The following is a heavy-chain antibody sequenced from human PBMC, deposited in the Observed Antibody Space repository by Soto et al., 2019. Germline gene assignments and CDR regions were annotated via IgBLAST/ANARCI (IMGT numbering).Heavy chain of an antibody. D-gene: IGHD3-22*01. CDR3: ATSTDSSGYCLDY. Sequence: SETLSLTGTVSGGSISSGGYYWSWIRQHPGKGLEWIGYIYYSGSTYYNPSLKSRVTISVDTSKNQFSLKLSSVTAADTAVYYCATSTDSSGYCLDYWGQGTLVTVSS. CDR1: GGSISSGGYY. CDR2: IYYSGST. V-gene: IGHV4-31*03. J-gene: IGHJ4*02.